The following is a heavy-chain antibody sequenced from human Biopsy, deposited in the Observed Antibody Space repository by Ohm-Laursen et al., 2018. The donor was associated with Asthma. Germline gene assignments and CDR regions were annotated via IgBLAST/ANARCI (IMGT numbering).Heavy chain of an antibody. CDR1: GYSLTDLA. V-gene: IGHV1-24*01. Sequence: SVKVSCKISGYSLTDLAIHWVRQAPGQGLEWMGGHDHVEGGTVNARRFQGRVTMTEDTSTDTAYMELSSLSSEDTAVYYCASDFPKDYVRYNFQFWGQGTLVTVSS. D-gene: IGHD3-16*01. J-gene: IGHJ4*02. CDR2: HDHVEGGT. CDR3: ASDFPKDYVRYNFQF.